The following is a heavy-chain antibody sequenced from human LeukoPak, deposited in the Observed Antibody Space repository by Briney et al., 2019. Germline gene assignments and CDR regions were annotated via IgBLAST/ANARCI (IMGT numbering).Heavy chain of an antibody. CDR3: AKDLLRSSLAGIQGD. V-gene: IGHV3-23*01. D-gene: IGHD6-19*01. J-gene: IGHJ4*02. CDR2: TGSGGST. CDR1: GFTFSYYA. Sequence: PGGSLRLSCAASGFTFSYYAMNWVRQAPGKGLEWVSGTGSGGSTYYAGYVKGRFTISRDNYKNTLYLQMNSLIAGDTAVYFCAKDLLRSSLAGIQGDWGQGTLVTVSS.